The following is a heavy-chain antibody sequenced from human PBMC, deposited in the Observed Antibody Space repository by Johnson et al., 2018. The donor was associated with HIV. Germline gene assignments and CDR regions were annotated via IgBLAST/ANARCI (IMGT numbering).Heavy chain of an antibody. V-gene: IGHV3-7*05. D-gene: IGHD6-13*01. CDR2: INQDGREK. Sequence: VQLVESGGGLVQSGGSLRLSCAVSGFTFSSYWMSWVRQAPGKGLEWVVNINQDGREKYYVDSVKGRFTIYRDNAKNSLYLQMHSLRVEDTAVYYCAKGRVSSWYDAFDIWGQGTMVTVSS. J-gene: IGHJ3*02. CDR1: GFTFSSYW. CDR3: AKGRVSSWYDAFDI.